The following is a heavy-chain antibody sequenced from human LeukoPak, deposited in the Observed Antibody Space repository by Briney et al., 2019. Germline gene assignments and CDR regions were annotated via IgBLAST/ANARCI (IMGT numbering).Heavy chain of an antibody. CDR3: ARRNYGTPRWFDP. Sequence: ASAKVSCKASGYTFTSYDINWVRQATGQGLEWMGWMNPNSGNTGYAQKFQGRVTMTRDTSIGTAYMELSSLRSEDTAVYYCARRNYGTPRWFDPWGQGTLVTVSS. J-gene: IGHJ5*02. D-gene: IGHD4-11*01. CDR1: GYTFTSYD. V-gene: IGHV1-8*01. CDR2: MNPNSGNT.